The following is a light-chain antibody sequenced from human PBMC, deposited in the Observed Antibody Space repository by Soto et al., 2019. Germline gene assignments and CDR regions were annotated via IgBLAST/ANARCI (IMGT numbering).Light chain of an antibody. V-gene: IGKV3-15*01. CDR2: AAS. CDR1: QSVRNF. CDR3: QQYSHWVRT. Sequence: EIVMTQSPGTLSVSPGERATLSCWASQSVRNFVAWYQQKPGQAPRLLIYAASTRATGVPSRFAGIGSGKQFTLAISSLRSEDGAVYYCQQYSHWVRTFAPGTKVNI. J-gene: IGKJ3*01.